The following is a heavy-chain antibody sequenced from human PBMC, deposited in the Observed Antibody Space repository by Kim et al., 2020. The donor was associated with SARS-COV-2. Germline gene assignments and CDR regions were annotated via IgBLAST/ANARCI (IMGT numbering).Heavy chain of an antibody. J-gene: IGHJ5*02. CDR3: ARAQPYYYGSGSYHNWFDP. Sequence: ASVKVSCKASGYTFTSYAMNWVRQAPGQGLEWMGWINTNTGNPTYAQGFTGRFVFSLDTSVSTAYLQISSLKAEDTAVYYCARAQPYYYGSGSYHNWFDPWGQGTLVTVSS. CDR2: INTNTGNP. V-gene: IGHV7-4-1*02. CDR1: GYTFTSYA. D-gene: IGHD3-10*01.